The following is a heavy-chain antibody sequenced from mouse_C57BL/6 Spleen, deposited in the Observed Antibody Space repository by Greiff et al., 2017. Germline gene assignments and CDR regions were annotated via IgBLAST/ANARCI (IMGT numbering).Heavy chain of an antibody. D-gene: IGHD2-3*01. V-gene: IGHV1-72*01. CDR3: ARIYEGYYVRVAY. J-gene: IGHJ3*01. CDR1: GYTFTSYW. CDR2: IDPNSGGT. Sequence: QVQLKQPGAELVKPGASVKLSCKASGYTFTSYWMHWVKQRPGRGLEWIGRIDPNSGGTKYNEKFKSKATLTVDKPSSTAYMQLSSLTSEDSAVYDCARIYEGYYVRVAYWGQGTLVTVSA.